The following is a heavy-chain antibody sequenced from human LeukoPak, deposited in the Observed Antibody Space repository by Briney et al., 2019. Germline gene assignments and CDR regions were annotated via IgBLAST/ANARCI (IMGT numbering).Heavy chain of an antibody. Sequence: SETPSLNCTASGGALSSYYWSWIPQPAGKGLEGIGRIYTSGNTNYNPSLKSRVTMSLDTSKNQFSLKLSSVTAADTAVYYCARGVAGNGYYFDYWGQGTLVTVSS. D-gene: IGHD6-19*01. CDR1: GGALSSYY. CDR2: IYTSGNT. J-gene: IGHJ4*02. V-gene: IGHV4-4*07. CDR3: ARGVAGNGYYFDY.